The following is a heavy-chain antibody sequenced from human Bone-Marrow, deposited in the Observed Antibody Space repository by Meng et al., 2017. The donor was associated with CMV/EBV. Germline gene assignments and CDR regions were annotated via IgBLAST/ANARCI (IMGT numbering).Heavy chain of an antibody. J-gene: IGHJ4*02. D-gene: IGHD2-2*01. Sequence: SETLSLTCAVYGGSFSGYYWSWIRQPPGKGLEWIGEINHSGSTNYNPSLKSRVTISVDTSKNQFSLKLSSVTAADTAVYYCARGWGSTSCYSFWGQGTVVTVSS. V-gene: IGHV4-34*01. CDR1: GGSFSGYY. CDR3: ARGWGSTSCYSF. CDR2: INHSGST.